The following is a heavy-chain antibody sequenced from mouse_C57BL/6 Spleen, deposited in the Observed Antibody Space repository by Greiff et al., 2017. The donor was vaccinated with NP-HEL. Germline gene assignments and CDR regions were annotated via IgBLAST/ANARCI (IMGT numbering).Heavy chain of an antibody. J-gene: IGHJ1*03. V-gene: IGHV2-9-1*01. CDR1: GFSLTSYA. Sequence: VMLVESGPGLVAPSQSLSITCTVSGFSLTSYAISWVRQPPGKGLEWLGVIWTGGGTNYNSALKSRLSISKDNSKSQVFLKMNSLQTDDTARYYCARESRYDYFYWYFDVWGTGTTVTVSS. CDR3: ARESRYDYFYWYFDV. CDR2: IWTGGGT. D-gene: IGHD2-4*01.